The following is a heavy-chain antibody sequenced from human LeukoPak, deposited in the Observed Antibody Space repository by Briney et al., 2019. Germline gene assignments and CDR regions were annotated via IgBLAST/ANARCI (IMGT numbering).Heavy chain of an antibody. J-gene: IGHJ4*02. Sequence: PSETLSLTCAVYGGSFSGYYWSWIRQPPGKGLGWIGEINHSGSTNYNPSLKSRVTISVDTSKNQFSLKLSSVTAADTAVYYCARGRRESIVGAKTEFDYWGQGTLVTVSS. CDR1: GGSFSGYY. CDR2: INHSGST. CDR3: ARGRRESIVGAKTEFDY. D-gene: IGHD1-26*01. V-gene: IGHV4-34*01.